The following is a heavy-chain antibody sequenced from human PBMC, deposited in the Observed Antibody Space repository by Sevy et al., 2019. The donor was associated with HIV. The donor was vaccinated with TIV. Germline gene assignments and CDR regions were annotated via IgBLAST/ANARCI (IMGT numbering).Heavy chain of an antibody. Sequence: GGSLRLSCSASGFTFSSYAMHWVRQAPGKGLEYVSAISSNGGSTYYADSVKGRFTISRDNSKNTLYLQCSSLRAEDTAVYYSVKSSAGEWFDPWGQGTLVTVSS. V-gene: IGHV3-64D*06. D-gene: IGHD6-25*01. CDR2: ISSNGGST. CDR1: GFTFSSYA. J-gene: IGHJ5*02. CDR3: VKSSAGEWFDP.